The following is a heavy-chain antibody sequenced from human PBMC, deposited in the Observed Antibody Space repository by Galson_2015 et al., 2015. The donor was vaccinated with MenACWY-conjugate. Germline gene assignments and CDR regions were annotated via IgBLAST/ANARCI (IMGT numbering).Heavy chain of an antibody. Sequence: SLRLCCAASGFTFNNYAMSWVRQAPGKGLEWVAAIGTGGSSTYYADSVRGRFTISRDNSKNTLSLQMNSLRVEDTAMYYCVKGRSPSGHSGSWFSGADAFDSWGRGTVVTVSS. CDR1: GFTFNNYA. D-gene: IGHD6-13*01. V-gene: IGHV3-23*01. CDR3: VKGRSPSGHSGSWFSGADAFDS. J-gene: IGHJ3*01. CDR2: IGTGGSST.